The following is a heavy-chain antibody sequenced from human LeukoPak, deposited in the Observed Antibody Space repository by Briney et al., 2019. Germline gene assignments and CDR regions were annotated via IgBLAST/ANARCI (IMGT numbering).Heavy chain of an antibody. J-gene: IGHJ4*02. CDR2: IYYSGST. D-gene: IGHD6-19*01. Sequence: KPSETLSLTCTVTGGSISSSSYYCGWIRQPPGKRLEWTGSIYYSGSTYYNPSLRSRVTISVDTSKNQFSLKLSSVTAADTAVYYCARQGYSSGWFRYYFDYWGQGTLVTVSS. CDR3: ARQGYSSGWFRYYFDY. CDR1: GGSISSSSYY. V-gene: IGHV4-39*01.